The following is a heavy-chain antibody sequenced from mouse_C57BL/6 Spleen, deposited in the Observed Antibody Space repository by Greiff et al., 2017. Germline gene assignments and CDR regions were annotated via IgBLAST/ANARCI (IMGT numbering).Heavy chain of an antibody. J-gene: IGHJ2*01. V-gene: IGHV1-55*01. CDR3: ARSVYGNSSSFDY. CDR2: IYPGSGST. D-gene: IGHD1-1*01. CDR1: GYTFTSYW. Sequence: QVQLQQSGAELVKPGASVKMSCKASGYTFTSYWITWVKQRPGQGLEWIGDIYPGSGSTNYNEKFKSKATLTVDTSSSTAYMQLSSLTSEDSAVYCGARSVYGNSSSFDYWGQGTTLTVSS.